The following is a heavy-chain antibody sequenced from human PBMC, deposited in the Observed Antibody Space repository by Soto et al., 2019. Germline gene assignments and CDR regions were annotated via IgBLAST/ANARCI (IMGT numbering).Heavy chain of an antibody. CDR1: GFTFSSYA. V-gene: IGHV3-23*01. D-gene: IGHD3-3*01. Sequence: EVQLLESGGGLVQPGGSLRLSCAASGFTFSSYAMSWVRQAPGKGLEWVSAISGSGGSRYYADSVKGRFTISRDNSKNTLYLQMRRMRVYDAAVYYCAKGPKYYDFWSGYWPDDAFDIWGQGTKVTVSS. J-gene: IGHJ3*02. CDR3: AKGPKYYDFWSGYWPDDAFDI. CDR2: ISGSGGSR.